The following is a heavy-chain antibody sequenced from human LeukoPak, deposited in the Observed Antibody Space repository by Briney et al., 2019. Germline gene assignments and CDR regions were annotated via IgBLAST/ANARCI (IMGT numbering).Heavy chain of an antibody. J-gene: IGHJ5*02. D-gene: IGHD6-13*01. CDR2: IYTSGST. Sequence: PSETLSLTCTVSGGSISSYYWSWIRQPAGKGLEWIGRIYTSGSTNYNPSLKGRVTMSVDTSKNQFSLKLSYVTAADTAVYYCARDSSSWRFDPWGQGTLVTVSS. CDR1: GGSISSYY. V-gene: IGHV4-4*07. CDR3: ARDSSSWRFDP.